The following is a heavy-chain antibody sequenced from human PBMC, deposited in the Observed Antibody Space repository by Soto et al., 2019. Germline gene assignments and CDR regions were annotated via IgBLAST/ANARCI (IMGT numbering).Heavy chain of an antibody. Sequence: QVPLQQWGAGLLKPSETLSLTCAVYGESFSGYYWSWIRQPPGKGLEWIGEINRSRSTNHNPSLKSRVTISVDTSKNQFSLKLNSVTAADTAVYYCARGWVGTGSHYFRFWGQGTLVTVSS. D-gene: IGHD3-9*01. V-gene: IGHV4-34*01. CDR2: INRSRST. CDR3: ARGWVGTGSHYFRF. J-gene: IGHJ4*02. CDR1: GESFSGYY.